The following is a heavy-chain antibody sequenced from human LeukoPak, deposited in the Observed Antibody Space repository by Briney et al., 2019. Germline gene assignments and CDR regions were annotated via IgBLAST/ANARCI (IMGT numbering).Heavy chain of an antibody. J-gene: IGHJ4*02. CDR1: GFTFDDYA. V-gene: IGHV3-23*01. CDR3: AKCPPLYYYDSSGYGGGFDY. CDR2: ISGSGGST. Sequence: GGSLRLSCAASGFTFDDYAMHWVGQAPGKGLEWVSAISGSGGSTYYADSVKGRFTISRDNSKNTLYLQMNSLRAEDTAVYYCAKCPPLYYYDSSGYGGGFDYWGQGTLVTVSS. D-gene: IGHD3-22*01.